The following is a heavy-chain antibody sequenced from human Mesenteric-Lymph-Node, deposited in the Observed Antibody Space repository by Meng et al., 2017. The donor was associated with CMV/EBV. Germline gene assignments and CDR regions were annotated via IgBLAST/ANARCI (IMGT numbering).Heavy chain of an antibody. Sequence: MRWVRQAPGKGLEWVSGINWNGGSTGCADSVKGRFTISRDNAKNSLYLQMNSLRAEDTAVYYCAKDWGYCISDSCYSPLGDYYYGLDVWGQGTTVTVSS. CDR2: INWNGGST. V-gene: IGHV3-20*03. J-gene: IGHJ6*02. CDR3: AKDWGYCISDSCYSPLGDYYYGLDV. D-gene: IGHD2-2*02.